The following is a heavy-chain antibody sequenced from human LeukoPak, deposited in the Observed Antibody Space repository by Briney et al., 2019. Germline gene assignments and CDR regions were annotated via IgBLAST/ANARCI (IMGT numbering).Heavy chain of an antibody. CDR2: IGGSGSST. D-gene: IGHD1-14*01. J-gene: IGHJ5*02. Sequence: PGRSLRLSCAASGFTFGNSDMSWVRQAPGKGLEWVSAIGGSGSSTFYADSVKGRFTVSRDNSKNTLYLQMSSLRAEDTAVYYCAKSRLTPHPWGQGTLVTVSS. V-gene: IGHV3-23*01. CDR1: GFTFGNSD. CDR3: AKSRLTPHP.